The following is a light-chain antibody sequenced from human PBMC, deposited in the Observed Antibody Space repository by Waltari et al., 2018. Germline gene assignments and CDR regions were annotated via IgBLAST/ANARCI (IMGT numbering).Light chain of an antibody. J-gene: IGKJ1*01. V-gene: IGKV1-5*03. CDR3: QQYKSPTWT. Sequence: DIQMTQSPSTLSAFVGDRVTITCRASQSMRGWLAWYQQKPGKAPNLLIFKASTLESGVPSRFSGSGSGTEFTLTINSLQPDDFATYYCQQYKSPTWTFGQGTKVEIK. CDR1: QSMRGW. CDR2: KAS.